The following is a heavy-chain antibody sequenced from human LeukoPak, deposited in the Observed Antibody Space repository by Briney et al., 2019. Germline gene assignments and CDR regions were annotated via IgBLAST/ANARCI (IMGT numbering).Heavy chain of an antibody. CDR2: ITGIGSTI. CDR1: GFTFSDYY. J-gene: IGHJ4*02. D-gene: IGHD3-22*01. Sequence: PGGSLRLSFAASGFTFSDYYMTWIRQAPGKGLEWLSYITGIGSTIYYADSVKGRFTISRDNAKNSLYLQMSSLRVEDTAVYYCARHYYHGSGHGGYWGQGTLVTVSS. CDR3: ARHYYHGSGHGGY. V-gene: IGHV3-11*01.